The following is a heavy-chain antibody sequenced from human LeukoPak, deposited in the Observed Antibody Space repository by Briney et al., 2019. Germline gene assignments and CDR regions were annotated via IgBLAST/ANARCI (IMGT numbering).Heavy chain of an antibody. V-gene: IGHV4-61*02. J-gene: IGHJ4*02. CDR2: IYTSGST. D-gene: IGHD3-22*01. Sequence: PSETLSLTCTVSGGSISSGSYYWSWIRQPAGKGLEWIGRIYTSGSTNYNPSLKSRVTISVDTSKNQFSLKLSSVTAADTAVYYCAIFYYDSSGYYFDYWGQGTLVTVSS. CDR3: AIFYYDSSGYYFDY. CDR1: GGSISSGSYY.